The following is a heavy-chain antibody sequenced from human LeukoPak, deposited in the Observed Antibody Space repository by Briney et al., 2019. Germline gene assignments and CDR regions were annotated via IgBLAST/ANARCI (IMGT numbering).Heavy chain of an antibody. CDR1: GGSVTTGYYY. Sequence: SQTLSLTCTVAGGSVTTGYYYCGWIRQPPGKALEWIGLFYYSGTTYYTPSLQSRVTISVDTYKPQFSLRLNSVTAADTAVYYCARFYYGSGSYVSNFDYWGQGTLVSVSS. CDR3: ARFYYGSGSYVSNFDY. CDR2: FYYSGTT. V-gene: IGHV4-39*01. D-gene: IGHD3-10*01. J-gene: IGHJ4*02.